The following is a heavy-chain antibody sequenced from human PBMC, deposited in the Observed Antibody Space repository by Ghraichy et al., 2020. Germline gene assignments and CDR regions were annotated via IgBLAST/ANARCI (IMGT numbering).Heavy chain of an antibody. CDR3: ARRDTDISRFDY. Sequence: SETLSLTCTVSGGSISGSTFYWVWIRQPPGRGLEWIGNINYRGSTNYNPSLNSRVTISVDTSKNQFSLRLTSVTAADTAVYYCARRDTDISRFDYWGQGTLVTVSS. J-gene: IGHJ4*02. CDR1: GGSISGSTFY. V-gene: IGHV4-39*01. D-gene: IGHD5-18*01. CDR2: INYRGST.